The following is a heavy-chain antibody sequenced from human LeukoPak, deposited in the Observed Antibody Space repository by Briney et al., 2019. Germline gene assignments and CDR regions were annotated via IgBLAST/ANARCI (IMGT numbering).Heavy chain of an antibody. Sequence: ASVKVSCKASGYTFTSYDINWVRQATGQGLEWMGWMNPNNGNTHYAQKFQGRVTLTRNTSISTANMELSSLRSEDTAVYYCTRGGPVAGTHKYFQHWGQGTLVTVSS. D-gene: IGHD6-19*01. CDR2: MNPNNGNT. CDR3: TRGGPVAGTHKYFQH. CDR1: GYTFTSYD. V-gene: IGHV1-8*01. J-gene: IGHJ1*01.